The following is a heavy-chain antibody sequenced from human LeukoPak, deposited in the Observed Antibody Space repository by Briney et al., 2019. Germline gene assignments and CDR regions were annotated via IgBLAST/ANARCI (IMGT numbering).Heavy chain of an antibody. D-gene: IGHD3-9*01. J-gene: IGHJ4*02. V-gene: IGHV4-59*08. CDR2: ISYNGNT. Sequence: PSETLSLTCTVSGGSISSFYWSWIRQPPWKGLEWIGYISYNGNTNYNPSLKSRVTISVDTSKHQFSVKLTSVTAADTAVYYCARTDYDILTGFPHFLFDYWGQGTLVTVSS. CDR1: GGSISSFY. CDR3: ARTDYDILTGFPHFLFDY.